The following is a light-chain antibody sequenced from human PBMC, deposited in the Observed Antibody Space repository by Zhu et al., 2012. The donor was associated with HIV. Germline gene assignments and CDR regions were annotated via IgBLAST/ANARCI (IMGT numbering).Light chain of an antibody. CDR2: GAS. CDR3: QQYKVWPPWT. J-gene: IGKJ1*01. V-gene: IGKV3-15*01. Sequence: EMVMTQSPATLSVSPGETATLSCRASQSISNNLAWYQQKPGQAPRLLIYGASARPPSIPARFSGSGSGTEFTLTISSLQSEDFAVYYCQQYKVWPPWTFGHGTKVEIK. CDR1: QSISNN.